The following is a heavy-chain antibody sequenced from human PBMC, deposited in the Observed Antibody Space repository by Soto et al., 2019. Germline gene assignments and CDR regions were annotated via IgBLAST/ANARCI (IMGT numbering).Heavy chain of an antibody. V-gene: IGHV4-59*01. J-gene: IGHJ6*02. Sequence: ETLSLSCTVSVGSISSYYWSWIRQPPGEGLEWIGYIYYSGSTNYNPSLKSRVTISVDTSKNQFSLKLSSVTAADTAVYYCARGETGNYDFWSGYPHYYYYGMDVWGQGTTVTVSS. D-gene: IGHD3-3*01. CDR3: ARGETGNYDFWSGYPHYYYYGMDV. CDR1: VGSISSYY. CDR2: IYYSGST.